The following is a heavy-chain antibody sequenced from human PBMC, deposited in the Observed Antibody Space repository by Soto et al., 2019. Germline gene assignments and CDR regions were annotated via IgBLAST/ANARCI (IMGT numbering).Heavy chain of an antibody. J-gene: IGHJ4*02. CDR2: ISNDGSNK. Sequence: PGGSLRLSCAASGFSFSTYGMHWVRQAPGKGLEWVAFISNDGSNKYYADSVKGRFTISRDNSKNTLYLQMNSLRAEDTAVYYCAKVGWASGWYVYWGQGTLVTVSS. D-gene: IGHD6-19*01. V-gene: IGHV3-30*18. CDR3: AKVGWASGWYVY. CDR1: GFSFSTYG.